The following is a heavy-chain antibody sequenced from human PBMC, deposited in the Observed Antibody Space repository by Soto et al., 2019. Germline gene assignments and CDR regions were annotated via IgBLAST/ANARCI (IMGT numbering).Heavy chain of an antibody. D-gene: IGHD7-27*01. CDR2: IYYSGST. J-gene: IGHJ4*02. Sequence: SETLSLTCAVYGGSFSGYYWTWIRQPPGTGLEWIGYIYYSGSTYYNPSLKSRVTISVDTSKNQFSLKLNSVSAADTAVYYCARGPSGDKVDYWGQGIQVTVSS. V-gene: IGHV4-34*01. CDR1: GGSFSGYY. CDR3: ARGPSGDKVDY.